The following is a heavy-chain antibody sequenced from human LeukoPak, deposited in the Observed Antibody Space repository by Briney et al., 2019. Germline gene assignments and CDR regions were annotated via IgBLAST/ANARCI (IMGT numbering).Heavy chain of an antibody. CDR2: INTDGSST. V-gene: IGHV3-74*01. D-gene: IGHD2-2*02. J-gene: IGHJ4*02. CDR3: ARGGSCSSTSCYKSFDY. Sequence: GGSLRLSCAASGFTFSNHWMHWVRQAPGKGLVWVSRINTDGSSTRYADSVKGRFTISRDDAKNTLYLQMNSLRAEDTAVYYCARGGSCSSTSCYKSFDYWGQGTLVTVSS. CDR1: GFTFSNHW.